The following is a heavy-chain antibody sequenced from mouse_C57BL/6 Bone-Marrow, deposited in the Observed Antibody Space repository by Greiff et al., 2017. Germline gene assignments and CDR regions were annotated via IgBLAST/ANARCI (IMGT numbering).Heavy chain of an antibody. CDR1: GYTFTGSW. Sequence: QVQLQQPGAELVKPGASVKLSCKASGYTFTGSWMHWVKQRPGRGLEWIGRIDPNSGGTKYNEKFKRKAQLTVDKPSSTAYMQLSSLTSEDSAVYYCARGTTTVVADFDYWGQGTTLTVSS. D-gene: IGHD1-1*01. J-gene: IGHJ2*01. V-gene: IGHV1-72*01. CDR2: IDPNSGGT. CDR3: ARGTTTVVADFDY.